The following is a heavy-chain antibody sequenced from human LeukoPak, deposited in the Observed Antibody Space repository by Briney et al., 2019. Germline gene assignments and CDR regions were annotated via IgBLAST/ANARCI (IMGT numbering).Heavy chain of an antibody. CDR3: ARFSDSEPIGS. V-gene: IGHV4-34*01. Sequence: SETLSLTCAVSGGSLSGYYWSWIRQPPGKGLEWIGDINHSGGTSYSPSLKSRVTISVDTSKNQFSLNLNSVTAADTGVYFCARFSDSEPIGSWGQGTLVTVSS. CDR2: INHSGGT. D-gene: IGHD2-21*01. CDR1: GGSLSGYY. J-gene: IGHJ4*02.